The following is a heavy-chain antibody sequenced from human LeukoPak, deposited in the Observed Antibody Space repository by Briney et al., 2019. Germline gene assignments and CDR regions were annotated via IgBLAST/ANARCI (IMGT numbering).Heavy chain of an antibody. V-gene: IGHV3-7*01. D-gene: IGHD6-19*01. J-gene: IGHJ4*02. CDR1: GFTFSDSY. CDR3: GRGSGWLVDY. CDR2: IKEDGREK. Sequence: GGSLRLSCTASGFTFSDSYMTWVRQAPGKGLEWVANIKEDGREKFYVDSVKGRFTISRDNSKNSVYLQMSSLRAEDTAMYYCGRGSGWLVDYWGQGTLATVSS.